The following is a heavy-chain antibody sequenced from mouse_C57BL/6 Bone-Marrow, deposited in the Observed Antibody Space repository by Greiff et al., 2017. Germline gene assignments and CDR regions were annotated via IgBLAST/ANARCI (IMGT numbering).Heavy chain of an antibody. Sequence: QVPLQQSGAELVQPGASVKMSCKASGYTFTTYPIEWMKQNHGKSLAWIGNFHPYNDDTKYNEKFKGKATLTVEKSSNTVYLELSRLTSDDSAVYYCARSSTFFYDCDDWGQGTTLTVSS. CDR2: FHPYNDDT. CDR1: GYTFTTYP. D-gene: IGHD5-1*01. CDR3: ARSSTFFYDCDD. J-gene: IGHJ2*01. V-gene: IGHV1-47*01.